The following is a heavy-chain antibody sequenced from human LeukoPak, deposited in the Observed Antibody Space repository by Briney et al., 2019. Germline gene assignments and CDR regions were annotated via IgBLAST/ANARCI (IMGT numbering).Heavy chain of an antibody. V-gene: IGHV4-34*01. D-gene: IGHD1-26*01. J-gene: IGHJ4*02. Sequence: GSLRLSCAASGFTFSNYWMNWLRQPPGKGLEWIGEINHSGSTNYNPSLKSRVTISVDTSKNQFSLKLSSVTAADTAVYYCARGWVVGATKGSGESDYWGQGTLVTVSS. CDR2: INHSGST. CDR3: ARGWVVGATKGSGESDY. CDR1: GFTFSNYW.